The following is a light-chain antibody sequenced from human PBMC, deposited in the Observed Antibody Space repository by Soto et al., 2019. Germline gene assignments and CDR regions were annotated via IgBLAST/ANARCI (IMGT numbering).Light chain of an antibody. Sequence: EIVLTQSPGTLSLSPGERAALSCRASQSVSSNHLAWYQQRPGQAPRLLNYGAFSRATGIPVRFGGSGSGTDFTLTISSLQPEDVAVYYCQEYVSSPFTFGGATKVE. J-gene: IGKJ4*01. CDR3: QEYVSSPFT. CDR1: QSVSSNH. V-gene: IGKV3-20*01. CDR2: GAF.